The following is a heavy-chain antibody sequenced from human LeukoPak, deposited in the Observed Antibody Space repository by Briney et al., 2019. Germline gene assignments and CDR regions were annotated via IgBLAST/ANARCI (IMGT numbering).Heavy chain of an antibody. Sequence: PGGSLRLSCAASGFSFSTYWLSWVRPAPGKGLEWVANIKQDGSEKYYVDSVKGRFTISRDNAKNSLYLQMNSLRAEDTAVYYCARGHSSSWYGSWLYWGQGTLVTVSS. V-gene: IGHV3-7*04. D-gene: IGHD6-13*01. J-gene: IGHJ4*02. CDR1: GFSFSTYW. CDR2: IKQDGSEK. CDR3: ARGHSSSWYGSWLY.